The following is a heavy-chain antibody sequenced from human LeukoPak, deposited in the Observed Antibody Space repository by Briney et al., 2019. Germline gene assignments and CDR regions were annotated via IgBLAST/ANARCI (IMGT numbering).Heavy chain of an antibody. J-gene: IGHJ6*03. Sequence: GASVKVSCKASGYTFTGYYMHWVRQAPGQGLEWMGWINPNSGGTNYAQKFQGRVTMTRDTSISTVYMELSRLRSDDTAVYYCARDPSNYYLYYMDVWGKRTTVTVSS. CDR2: INPNSGGT. CDR1: GYTFTGYY. CDR3: ARDPSNYYLYYMDV. V-gene: IGHV1-2*02.